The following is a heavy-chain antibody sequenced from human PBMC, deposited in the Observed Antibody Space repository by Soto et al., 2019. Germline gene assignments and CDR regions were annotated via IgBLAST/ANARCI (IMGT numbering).Heavy chain of an antibody. CDR2: INPGNGDT. CDR3: AGGVGATAATFDY. Sequence: QVQLVQSGAEVKKPGASVKLSCKASGDTFTNYAMHWVRQAPGQRLEWLAWINPGNGDTKYSQKFQGRVTITRDTSATTAYMELSSLRSEDTAVYYCAGGVGATAATFDYWGQGTLVTVSS. CDR1: GDTFTNYA. J-gene: IGHJ4*02. D-gene: IGHD1-26*01. V-gene: IGHV1-3*01.